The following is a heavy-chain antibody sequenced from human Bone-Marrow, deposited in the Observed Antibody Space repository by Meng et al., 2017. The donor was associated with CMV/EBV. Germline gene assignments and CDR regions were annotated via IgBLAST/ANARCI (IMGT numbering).Heavy chain of an antibody. Sequence: GESLKISCAASGFTFSSYWMHWVRQAPGKGLVWVSRINSDGSSTSYADSVKGRFTISRDNAKNTLYLQMNSLRAEDTAVYYCASGRVGSFDYWGQGTLVTVSS. CDR3: ASGRVGSFDY. CDR2: INSDGSST. CDR1: GFTFSSYW. V-gene: IGHV3-74*01. J-gene: IGHJ4*02. D-gene: IGHD1-1*01.